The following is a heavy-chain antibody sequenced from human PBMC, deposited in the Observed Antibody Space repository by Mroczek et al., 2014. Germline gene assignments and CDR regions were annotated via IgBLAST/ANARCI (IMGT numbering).Heavy chain of an antibody. CDR3: ARNLVRGSLLVGLYYYYGMDV. J-gene: IGHJ6*02. V-gene: IGHV3-11*01. CDR2: ISSSGSTI. D-gene: IGHD3-10*01. CDR1: GFTFSDYY. Sequence: QVQLVQSGGGLVKPGGSLRLSCAASGFTFSDYYMSWIRQAPGKGLEWVSYISSSGSTIYYADSVKGRFTISRDNAKNSLYLQMNSLRAEDTAVYYCARNLVRGSLLVGLYYYYGMDVVGPRDHGHRL.